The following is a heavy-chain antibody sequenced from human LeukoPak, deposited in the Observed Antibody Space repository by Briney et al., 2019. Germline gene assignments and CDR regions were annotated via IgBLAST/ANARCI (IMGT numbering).Heavy chain of an antibody. CDR3: ARVGTIFGVVIKSYFDY. Sequence: SETLSLTCTVSGGSISSSSYSWTWIRQPPGKGLEWIGSSYYSGSTYYNPSLKSRVTISVDTSKNQFSLKLSSVTAADTAVYYCARVGTIFGVVIKSYFDYWGQGTLVTVSS. J-gene: IGHJ4*02. D-gene: IGHD3-3*01. CDR1: GGSISSSSYS. CDR2: SYYSGST. V-gene: IGHV4-39*07.